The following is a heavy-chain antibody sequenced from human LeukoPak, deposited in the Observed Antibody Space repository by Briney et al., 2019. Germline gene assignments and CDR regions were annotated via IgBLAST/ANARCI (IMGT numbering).Heavy chain of an antibody. CDR2: ISSSSSTI. CDR3: AKDRGVRSDI. D-gene: IGHD4-17*01. V-gene: IGHV3-48*01. J-gene: IGHJ3*02. Sequence: GGSLRLSCAASGFTFSTYSMNWVRQAPGKGLEWVSYISSSSSTIYYADSVKGRFTISRDNAKNTLYLQMNSLRAEDTAVYYCAKDRGVRSDIWGQGTMVTVSS. CDR1: GFTFSTYS.